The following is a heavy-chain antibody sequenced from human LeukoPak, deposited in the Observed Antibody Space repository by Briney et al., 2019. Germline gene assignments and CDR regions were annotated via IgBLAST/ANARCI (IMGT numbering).Heavy chain of an antibody. CDR1: GYTFTSYD. V-gene: IGHV1-8*01. J-gene: IGHJ4*02. D-gene: IGHD3-3*01. CDR3: ARDRAVNYDFWSGYYTAVDY. Sequence: ASVKVSCKASGYTFTSYDINWVRQATGQGLEWMGWMNPNSGNTGYAQKFQGRVTMTRDMSTSTVYMGLSSLRSEDTAVYYCARDRAVNYDFWSGYYTAVDYWGQGTLVTVSS. CDR2: MNPNSGNT.